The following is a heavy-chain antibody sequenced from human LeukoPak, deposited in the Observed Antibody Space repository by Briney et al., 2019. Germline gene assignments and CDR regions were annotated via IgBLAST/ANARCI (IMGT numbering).Heavy chain of an antibody. J-gene: IGHJ4*02. D-gene: IGHD3-9*01. V-gene: IGHV3-30*04. CDR2: ISYDGSNK. CDR1: GFTFSSYA. Sequence: AGSLRLSCAASGFTFSSYAMHWVRQAPGKGLEWMAVISYDGSNKYYADSVKGRFTISRDNSKNTLYLQMNSLRAEDTAVYYCAREDDILTGPFDNWGQGTLVTVSS. CDR3: AREDDILTGPFDN.